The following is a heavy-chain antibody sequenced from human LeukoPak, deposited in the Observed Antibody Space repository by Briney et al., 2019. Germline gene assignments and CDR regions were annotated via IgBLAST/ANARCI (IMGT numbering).Heavy chain of an antibody. Sequence: PSETLSLTCTVSGGSISSYYWSWIRQPPGKGLEWIGYIYYSGSTNYNLSLKSRVTISVDTSKNQFALKLSSVTAADTAVYYCARSSGWPYYYYYMDVWGKGTTVTISS. CDR2: IYYSGST. D-gene: IGHD6-19*01. V-gene: IGHV4-59*01. J-gene: IGHJ6*03. CDR3: ARSSGWPYYYYYMDV. CDR1: GGSISSYY.